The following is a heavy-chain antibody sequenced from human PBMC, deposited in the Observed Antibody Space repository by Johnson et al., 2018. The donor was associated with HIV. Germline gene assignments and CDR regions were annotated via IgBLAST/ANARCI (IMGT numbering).Heavy chain of an antibody. CDR1: GLTFSNYA. CDR2: IGASGGRT. Sequence: VQLVESGGGLVQPGGSLRLSCAASGLTFSNYAMSWVRQGPGKGLEWVSAIGASGGRTFYADSVKGRFTISRDNSKNTLYLQMNSLIAEATAVYYCAKPRYYDNAFEMWGQGTMVTVSS. V-gene: IGHV3-23*04. CDR3: AKPRYYDNAFEM. D-gene: IGHD3-16*01. J-gene: IGHJ3*02.